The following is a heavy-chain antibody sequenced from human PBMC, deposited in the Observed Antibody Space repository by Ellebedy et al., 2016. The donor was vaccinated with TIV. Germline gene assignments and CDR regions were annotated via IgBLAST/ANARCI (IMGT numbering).Heavy chain of an antibody. D-gene: IGHD3-9*01. Sequence: GESLKISCVASGFTFSSYAMTWVRQAPGKGLEWVSSIDHGGGNTYYADSVEGRFTISRDNSKNILYLQVDSLRAEDTAVYYCARYFDWLSLMHYFDYWGQGTLVTVSS. CDR1: GFTFSSYA. V-gene: IGHV3-23*01. J-gene: IGHJ4*02. CDR3: ARYFDWLSLMHYFDY. CDR2: IDHGGGNT.